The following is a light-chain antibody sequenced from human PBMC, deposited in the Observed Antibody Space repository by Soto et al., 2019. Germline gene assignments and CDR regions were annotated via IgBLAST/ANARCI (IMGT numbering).Light chain of an antibody. CDR3: QQYNSYSYT. CDR1: QSISSW. V-gene: IGKV1-5*01. CDR2: DAS. Sequence: DIQMTQSPSTLSASVGDRVTITCRASQSISSWLAWYQQKPGKAPKLLIYDASSFESGVPSRFSGSGSGTEFTLNIISLQPDDFATYYCQQYNSYSYTFGQGTKLEIK. J-gene: IGKJ2*01.